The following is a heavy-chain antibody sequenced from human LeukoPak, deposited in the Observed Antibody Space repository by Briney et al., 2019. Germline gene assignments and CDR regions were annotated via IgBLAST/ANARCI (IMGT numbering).Heavy chain of an antibody. CDR3: ARDQWGYCSGGSRSLDY. V-gene: IGHV3-33*01. J-gene: IGHJ4*02. CDR1: GFTFSSYG. D-gene: IGHD2-15*01. Sequence: PVRSLRLSRASSGFTFSSYGMHWVRQAPGKGLEWVSDIWYDGSNKYYADSLRGGFSISRDNSKNTLYLQMNSRRAEDTAVYYCARDQWGYCSGGSRSLDYCGPRALVTVSS. CDR2: IWYDGSNK.